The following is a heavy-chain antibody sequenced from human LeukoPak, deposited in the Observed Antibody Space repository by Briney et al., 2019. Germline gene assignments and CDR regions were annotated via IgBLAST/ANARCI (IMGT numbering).Heavy chain of an antibody. J-gene: IGHJ4*02. Sequence: ASVKVSCKASGHTFTSYYIHWVRQAPGQGLEWMGIINLSGGSTSYAQKFQGRVTMSRDTSTSTVYMELSSLRSEDTAVYYCARGGGGDSSGYYYSYFDYWGQGTLVTVSS. CDR1: GHTFTSYY. D-gene: IGHD3-22*01. V-gene: IGHV1-46*01. CDR2: INLSGGST. CDR3: ARGGGGDSSGYYYSYFDY.